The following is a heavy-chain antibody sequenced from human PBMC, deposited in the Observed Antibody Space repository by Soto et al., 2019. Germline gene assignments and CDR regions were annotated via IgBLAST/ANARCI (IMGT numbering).Heavy chain of an antibody. CDR2: IIPIFGTA. D-gene: IGHD3-22*01. V-gene: IGHV1-69*13. J-gene: IGHJ5*02. Sequence: SVKVSCKASGGTFSSYAISWVRQAPGQGLEWMGGIIPIFGTANYAQKFQGRVTITADEFTSTAYMELSSLRSEDTAVYYCARDPYYYDSSGYYPWGQGTLVTVSS. CDR3: ARDPYYYDSSGYYP. CDR1: GGTFSSYA.